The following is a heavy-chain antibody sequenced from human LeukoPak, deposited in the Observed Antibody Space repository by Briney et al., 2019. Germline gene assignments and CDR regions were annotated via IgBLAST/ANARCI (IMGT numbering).Heavy chain of an antibody. CDR2: IYYSGST. CDR3: ARVAAAWTFDY. J-gene: IGHJ4*02. Sequence: SETLSLTCTVSGYSISGVYYWSWIRQPPGRGLEWIGYIYYSGSTNYNPSLKSRVTISVDTSKNQFSLKLSSVTAADTAVYYCARVAAAWTFDYWGQGTLVTVSS. CDR1: GYSISGVYY. D-gene: IGHD6-13*01. V-gene: IGHV4-61*08.